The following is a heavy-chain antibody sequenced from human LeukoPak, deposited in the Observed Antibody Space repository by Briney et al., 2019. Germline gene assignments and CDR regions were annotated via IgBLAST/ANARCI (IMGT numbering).Heavy chain of an antibody. Sequence: ASVRVSCKASGYTFTGYYMHWVRQAPGQGLEWLRRINPKTGGSNYAQKFQGRVTMTSDTSTSTAYMELSRLNSDDTAVYYCATLVSGINYWGQGTLVTVSS. CDR3: ATLVSGINY. V-gene: IGHV1-2*06. CDR1: GYTFTGYY. J-gene: IGHJ4*02. CDR2: INPKTGGS. D-gene: IGHD1-20*01.